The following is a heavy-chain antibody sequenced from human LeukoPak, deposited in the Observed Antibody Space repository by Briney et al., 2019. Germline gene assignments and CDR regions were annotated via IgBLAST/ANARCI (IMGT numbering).Heavy chain of an antibody. CDR2: MNPNSGNT. CDR3: AGTHNFGMVRGVIMNYFDY. Sequence: ASVKVSCKASGYTFTSYDINWVRQATGQGLEWMGWMNPNSGNTSYAQKFQGRVTMTRDMSTSTVYMELSSLRSEDTAVYYCAGTHNFGMVRGVIMNYFDYWGQGTLVTVSS. V-gene: IGHV1-8*01. CDR1: GYTFTSYD. J-gene: IGHJ4*02. D-gene: IGHD3-10*01.